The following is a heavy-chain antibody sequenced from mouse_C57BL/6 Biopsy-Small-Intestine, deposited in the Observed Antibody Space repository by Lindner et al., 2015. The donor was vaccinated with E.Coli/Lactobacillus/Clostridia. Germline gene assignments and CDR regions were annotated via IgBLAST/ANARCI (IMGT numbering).Heavy chain of an antibody. V-gene: IGHV1-84*02. D-gene: IGHD2-14*01. CDR1: GYTFNNFV. CDR2: INAANGKT. Sequence: SVKVSCKTSGYTFNNFVINWVRQAPGQRLEWMGWINAANGKTKYSQKFQGRVTTNLDTSATTAYMELSSLKSEDTAIYYCARGYDFWSGSYFDYWGQGTLVTVSS. J-gene: IGHJ2*01. CDR3: ARGYDFWSGSYFDY.